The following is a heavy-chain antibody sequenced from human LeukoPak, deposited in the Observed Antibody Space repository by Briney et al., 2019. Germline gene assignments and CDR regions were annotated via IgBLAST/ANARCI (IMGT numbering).Heavy chain of an antibody. V-gene: IGHV4-59*01. CDR3: ARAGGWAREDYKADAFDI. CDR1: GGSITGYY. J-gene: IGHJ3*02. Sequence: SETLSLTCTVSGGSITGYYWSWIRQPPGKGLEWIGYIYDSGSTNYNPSLESRVTISVDTSKNQFSLKLISVTSADTAVYYCARAGGWAREDYKADAFDIWGQGTMVTVSS. CDR2: IYDSGST. D-gene: IGHD6-19*01.